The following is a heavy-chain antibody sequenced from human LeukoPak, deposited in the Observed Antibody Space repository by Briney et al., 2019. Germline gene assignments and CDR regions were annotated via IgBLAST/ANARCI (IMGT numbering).Heavy chain of an antibody. D-gene: IGHD6-13*01. J-gene: IGHJ4*02. Sequence: PGGSLRLSCAASGFTFSSYAMSWVRQAPGKGLEWVSEISGSGGNTYYADSVKGRFTISRDNSKNTLYLQMNSLRAEDTAVYYCAKDKVSSSWYYFDYRGQGTLVTVSS. CDR3: AKDKVSSSWYYFDY. V-gene: IGHV3-23*01. CDR2: ISGSGGNT. CDR1: GFTFSSYA.